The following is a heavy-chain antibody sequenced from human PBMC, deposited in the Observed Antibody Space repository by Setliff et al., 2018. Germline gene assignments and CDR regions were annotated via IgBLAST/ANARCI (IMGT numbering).Heavy chain of an antibody. V-gene: IGHV3-23*03. CDR3: AKDRLFPRY. CDR2: IYSGGSST. D-gene: IGHD2-21*01. J-gene: IGHJ4*02. Sequence: GGSLRLSCAASGFTFSSYAMSWVRQAPGKGLEWVSVIYSGGSSTYYADSVKGRFTISRDNSKNSLYLQMDSLRPEDTAVYYCAKDRLFPRYWGLGTLVTVS. CDR1: GFTFSSYA.